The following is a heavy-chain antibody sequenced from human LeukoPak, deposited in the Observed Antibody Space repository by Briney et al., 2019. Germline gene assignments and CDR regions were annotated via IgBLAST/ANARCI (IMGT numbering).Heavy chain of an antibody. J-gene: IGHJ4*02. V-gene: IGHV3-23*01. CDR1: GFTFNSYA. CDR2: MSATVITA. CDR3: ARAPYYFDSRGYYYFDP. D-gene: IGHD3-22*01. Sequence: GGSLRLSCAASGFTFNSYAMSWVRQAPGKGLEWVSTMSATVITAFYADSVKGRFAISRHNSNKTLYLQMNNLTAEDTAVYYCARAPYYFDSRGYYYFDPWGQGAQVTVSS.